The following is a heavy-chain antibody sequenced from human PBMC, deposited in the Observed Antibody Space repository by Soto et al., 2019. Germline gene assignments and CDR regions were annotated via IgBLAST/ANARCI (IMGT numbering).Heavy chain of an antibody. CDR2: SIPIFGTA. V-gene: IGHV1-69*13. Sequence: AASVKVSCKASGGTFSSYAISWVRQAPGQGLEWMGGSIPIFGTANYAQKFQGRVTITADESTSTAYMELSSLRSEDTAVYYCARGLVSGSYPALDYWGQGTLVTVSS. J-gene: IGHJ4*02. D-gene: IGHD1-26*01. CDR1: GGTFSSYA. CDR3: ARGLVSGSYPALDY.